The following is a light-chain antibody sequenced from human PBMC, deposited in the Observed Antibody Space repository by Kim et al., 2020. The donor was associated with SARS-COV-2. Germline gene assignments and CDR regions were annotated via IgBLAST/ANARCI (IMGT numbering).Light chain of an antibody. Sequence: DIQMTQSPSSLCASVGDRVTITCQASQDISNYLNWYQQKPGKAPKLLIYDASNLETGDPSRFSGSGSGTDFTFTISSLQPEDIATYYCQQYDNLPLTFGGGTKVDIK. CDR3: QQYDNLPLT. CDR1: QDISNY. V-gene: IGKV1-33*01. CDR2: DAS. J-gene: IGKJ4*01.